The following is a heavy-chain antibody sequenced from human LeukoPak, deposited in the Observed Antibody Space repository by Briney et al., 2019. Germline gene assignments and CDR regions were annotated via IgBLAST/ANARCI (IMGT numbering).Heavy chain of an antibody. Sequence: ASVKVSCKASGGTFSSYAISWVRQAPGQGLEWMGWINPNSGGTNYAQKFQGWVTMTRDTSTSTAYMELSRLRSDDTAVYYCARMDGYNDLDYWGQGTLVTVSS. D-gene: IGHD5-24*01. CDR1: GGTFSSYA. V-gene: IGHV1-2*04. CDR3: ARMDGYNDLDY. CDR2: INPNSGGT. J-gene: IGHJ4*02.